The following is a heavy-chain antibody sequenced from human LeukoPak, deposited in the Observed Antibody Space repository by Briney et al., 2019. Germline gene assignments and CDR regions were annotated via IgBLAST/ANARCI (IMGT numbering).Heavy chain of an antibody. Sequence: GGSLRLPCAASGFTFSSYAMHWVRQAPGKGLEWVAVISYDGSNKYYADSVKGRFTISRDNSKNTLYLQMNSLRAEDTAVYYCASSPPLTSIDYWGQGTLVTVSS. J-gene: IGHJ4*02. CDR1: GFTFSSYA. D-gene: IGHD3-16*02. CDR3: ASSPPLTSIDY. V-gene: IGHV3-30-3*01. CDR2: ISYDGSNK.